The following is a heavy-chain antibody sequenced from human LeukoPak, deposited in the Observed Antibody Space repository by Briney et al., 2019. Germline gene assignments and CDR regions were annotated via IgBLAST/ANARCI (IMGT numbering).Heavy chain of an antibody. CDR2: IIPIFGTA. Sequence: ASVKVSCKASGGTFSSYAISWVRQAPGQGLEWTGRIIPIFGTANYAQKFQGRVTITADKSTSTAYMELSSLRSEDTAAYYCAREGGYCSGGSCGRGEDWFDPWGQGTLVTVSS. CDR1: GGTFSSYA. V-gene: IGHV1-69*06. J-gene: IGHJ5*02. D-gene: IGHD2-15*01. CDR3: AREGGYCSGGSCGRGEDWFDP.